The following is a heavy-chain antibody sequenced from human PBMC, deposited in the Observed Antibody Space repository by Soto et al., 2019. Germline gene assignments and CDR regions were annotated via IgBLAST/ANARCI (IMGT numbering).Heavy chain of an antibody. J-gene: IGHJ4*02. CDR3: TTEPEVVAATPGDY. CDR2: IKSETDGGTT. CDR1: GFTFSNAW. D-gene: IGHD2-15*01. V-gene: IGHV3-15*01. Sequence: EVQLVESGGGLVKPGGSLRLSCAASGFTFSNAWMSWVRQAPGKGLEWVGRIKSETDGGTTDYAAPVKGRFTISRDDSKNTLYLQMNSLKTEATAVYYCTTEPEVVAATPGDYWGQGTLVTVSS.